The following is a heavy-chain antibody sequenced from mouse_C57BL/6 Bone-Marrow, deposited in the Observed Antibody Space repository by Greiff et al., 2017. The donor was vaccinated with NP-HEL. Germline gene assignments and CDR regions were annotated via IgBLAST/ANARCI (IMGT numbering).Heavy chain of an antibody. CDR2: IHPNSGST. CDR3: AYYYGSSPQYFDV. J-gene: IGHJ1*03. CDR1: GYTFTSYW. Sequence: VQLQQPGAELVKPGASVKLSCKASGYTFTSYWMHWVKQRPGQGLEWIGMIHPNSGSTNSNEKFKSKATLTVDKSSSTAYMQLSSLTSEDSAVYYCAYYYGSSPQYFDVWGTGTTVTVSS. V-gene: IGHV1-64*01. D-gene: IGHD1-1*01.